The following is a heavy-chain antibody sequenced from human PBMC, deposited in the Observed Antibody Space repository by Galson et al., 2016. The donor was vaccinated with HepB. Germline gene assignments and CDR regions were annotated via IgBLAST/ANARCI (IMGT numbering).Heavy chain of an antibody. CDR3: ARDNSGSRGPFVP. Sequence: SVKVSCKASGYIFGTHGINWVRQAPGQGLEWMGRINPTGGSTSYAQKFQGRVTMTRDPSTSTVYMELRSLRSEDTAVFFCARDNSGSRGPFVPWGQGPLVTVSS. CDR2: INPTGGST. CDR1: GYIFGTHG. V-gene: IGHV1-46*01. J-gene: IGHJ5*02. D-gene: IGHD1-26*01.